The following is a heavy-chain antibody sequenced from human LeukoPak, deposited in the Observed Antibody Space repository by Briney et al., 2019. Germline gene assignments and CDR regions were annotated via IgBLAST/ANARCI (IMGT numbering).Heavy chain of an antibody. CDR1: GGSISSYY. V-gene: IGHV4-59*01. CDR2: IYYSGST. D-gene: IGHD5-18*01. J-gene: IGHJ3*02. CDR3: ARASLKGQLDAFDI. Sequence: PSQTLSLTCTVPGGSISSYYWSWIRQPPGKGLEWIWYIYYSGSTNYNPSLKSRVTISVDTSKNQFSLKLSSVTAADTAVYYCARASLKGQLDAFDICGQGTMVTVSS.